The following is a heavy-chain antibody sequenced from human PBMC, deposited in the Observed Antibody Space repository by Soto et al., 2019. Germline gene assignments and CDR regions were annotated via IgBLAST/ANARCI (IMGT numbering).Heavy chain of an antibody. CDR3: ARDVRFGELFENFDY. CDR2: ISAYNGNT. D-gene: IGHD3-10*01. Sequence: QVQLVQSGAEVKKPGASVKVSCQASGYTFTSYGISWVRQAPGQGLEWMGWISAYNGNTNYAQKLQGRVTMTTDTSTSTAYMELRSLRSDDTAVYYCARDVRFGELFENFDYWCQGTLVTVSS. J-gene: IGHJ4*02. CDR1: GYTFTSYG. V-gene: IGHV1-18*01.